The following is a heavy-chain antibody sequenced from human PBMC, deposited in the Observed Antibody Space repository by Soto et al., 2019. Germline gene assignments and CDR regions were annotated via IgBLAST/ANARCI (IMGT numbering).Heavy chain of an antibody. Sequence: GSLRLSCAASGFTFSSYGMHWVRQAPGKGLEWVAVIWYDGSNKYYADSVKGRFTISRDNSKNTLYLQMNSLRAEDTAVYYCARGSAVNYDSSGYLSWGQGTLVTVSS. D-gene: IGHD3-22*01. V-gene: IGHV3-33*01. CDR3: ARGSAVNYDSSGYLS. CDR2: IWYDGSNK. J-gene: IGHJ5*02. CDR1: GFTFSSYG.